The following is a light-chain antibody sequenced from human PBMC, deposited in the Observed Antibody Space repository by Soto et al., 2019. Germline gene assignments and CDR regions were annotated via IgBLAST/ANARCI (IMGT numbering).Light chain of an antibody. V-gene: IGLV1-47*02. J-gene: IGLJ1*01. CDR1: SSNIGSNY. Sequence: QSVLTQPPSASGTPGQRVTISCSGSSSNIGSNYVYWYQQLPGTAPNLLIYNHNQRPSGVPDRFSGSKSGTSASLAISGLRSEDEADYYCAAWDDSLSGSYVFGTGTKLTVL. CDR2: NHN. CDR3: AAWDDSLSGSYV.